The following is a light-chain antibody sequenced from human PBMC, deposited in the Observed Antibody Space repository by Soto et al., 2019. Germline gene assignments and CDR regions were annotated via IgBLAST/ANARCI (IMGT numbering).Light chain of an antibody. CDR2: DAS. CDR3: QQYDTYPWT. Sequence: DIQMTQSPSTLSASVEDRVTITCRASQSIVRWLAWYQQKPGKAPNLLIYDASTLKSGVPSRFSGSGSGTEFTLTISSLQPDDFATYYCQQYDTYPWTFGQGTRLEIK. CDR1: QSIVRW. J-gene: IGKJ5*01. V-gene: IGKV1-5*01.